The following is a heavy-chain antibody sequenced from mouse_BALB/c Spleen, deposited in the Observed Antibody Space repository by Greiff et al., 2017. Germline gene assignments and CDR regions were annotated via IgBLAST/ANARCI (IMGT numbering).Heavy chain of an antibody. CDR3: ARQVYYYGSSSMDY. Sequence: EVRLVESGGDLVKPGGSLKLSCAASGFTFSSYGMSWVRQTPDKRLEWVATISSGGSYTYYPDSVKGRFTISRDNAKNTLYLQMSSLKSEDTAMYYCARQVYYYGSSSMDYWGQGTSVTVSS. V-gene: IGHV5-6*01. J-gene: IGHJ4*01. CDR1: GFTFSSYG. D-gene: IGHD1-1*01. CDR2: ISSGGSYT.